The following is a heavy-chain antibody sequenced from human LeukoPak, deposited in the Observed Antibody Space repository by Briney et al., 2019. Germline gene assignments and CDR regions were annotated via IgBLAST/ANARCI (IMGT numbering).Heavy chain of an antibody. CDR2: ISDHGKSR. CDR1: GFIFSNYE. CDR3: ARARIGEPLLDY. Sequence: PGGSLRLSCAASGFIFSNYEMNWVRQTPGKGLEWVSYISDHGKSRNYVESVKGRFAISRDNAKNSLYLQMNSLRAEDTAAYFCARARIGEPLLDYWGQGSLVTVSS. D-gene: IGHD1-26*01. V-gene: IGHV3-48*03. J-gene: IGHJ4*02.